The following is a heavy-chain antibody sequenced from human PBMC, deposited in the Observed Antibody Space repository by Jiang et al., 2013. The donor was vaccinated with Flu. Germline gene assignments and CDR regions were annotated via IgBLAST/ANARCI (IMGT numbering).Heavy chain of an antibody. Sequence: GRSLRLSCAVSGFTFSNYGMHWVRQAPGQGLEWVAVISFDGRNENYADSVKGRFTISRDSSKNTVYLQMLRLSAEDTAIYYCAKDLDLFCAGDCFVFDSWGQGVLVTVSS. CDR2: ISFDGRNE. J-gene: IGHJ4*02. D-gene: IGHD2-21*02. CDR1: GFTFSNYG. V-gene: IGHV3-30*18. CDR3: AKDLDLFCAGDCFVFDS.